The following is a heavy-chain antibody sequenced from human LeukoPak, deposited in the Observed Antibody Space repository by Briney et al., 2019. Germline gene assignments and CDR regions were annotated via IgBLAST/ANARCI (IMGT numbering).Heavy chain of an antibody. Sequence: PGGSLRLSCAASGFTFSSYAMSWVRQAPGKGLEWVSAISGSGGSTYYADSVKGRFTISRDNSKNTLYLQMNSLRAEDTAVYSCANRQLPYSDYWGQGTLVTVSS. D-gene: IGHD2-2*01. CDR1: GFTFSSYA. V-gene: IGHV3-23*01. CDR3: ANRQLPYSDY. J-gene: IGHJ4*02. CDR2: ISGSGGST.